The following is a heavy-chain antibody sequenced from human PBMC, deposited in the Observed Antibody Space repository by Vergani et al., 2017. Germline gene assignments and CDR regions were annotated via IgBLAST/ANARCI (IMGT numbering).Heavy chain of an antibody. D-gene: IGHD6-6*01. CDR2: ISWNSNSI. V-gene: IGHV3-9*02. Sequence: EVQLEESGGGLVLPGRSLRLSCVASVFTSAGYAMHWVRQARGKGLEWVSGISWNSNSIGYADSVKGRFTISRDNAKNSLYLQMNSLRAEDTALYYCAKDLGTSSGGGWFDPWGQGTLVTVSS. J-gene: IGHJ5*02. CDR1: VFTSAGYA. CDR3: AKDLGTSSGGGWFDP.